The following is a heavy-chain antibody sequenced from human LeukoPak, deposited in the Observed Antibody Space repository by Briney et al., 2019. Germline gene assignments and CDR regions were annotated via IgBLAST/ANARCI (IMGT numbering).Heavy chain of an antibody. CDR1: GGSFSGYY. CDR3: ASSTWELRGAAFDI. J-gene: IGHJ3*02. CDR2: INHSGST. Sequence: SETLSLTCAVYGGSFSGYYWSWIRQPPGKGLEWIGEINHSGSTYYNPSLKSRVTISVDTSKNQFSLKLSSVTAADTAVYYCASSTWELRGAAFDIWGQGTMVTVSS. V-gene: IGHV4-34*01. D-gene: IGHD1-26*01.